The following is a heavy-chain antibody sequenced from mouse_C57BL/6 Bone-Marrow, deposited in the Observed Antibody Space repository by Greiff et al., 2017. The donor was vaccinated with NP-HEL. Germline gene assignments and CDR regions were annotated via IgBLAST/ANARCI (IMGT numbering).Heavy chain of an antibody. V-gene: IGHV5-4*03. Sequence: DVKLVESGGGLVKPGGSLKLSCAASGFTFSSYAMSWVRQTPEKRLEWVATISDGGSYTYYPDNVKGRFTISRDNAKNNLYLQMSHLKSEDTAMYYCARGRPWDYWGQGTSVTVSS. CDR1: GFTFSSYA. CDR3: ARGRPWDY. J-gene: IGHJ4*01. CDR2: ISDGGSYT.